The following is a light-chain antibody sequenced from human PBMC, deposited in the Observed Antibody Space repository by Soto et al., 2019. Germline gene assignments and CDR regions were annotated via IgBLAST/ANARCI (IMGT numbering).Light chain of an antibody. CDR2: AAS. CDR3: QKYNSAPWT. J-gene: IGKJ1*01. Sequence: DIQMTQSPSSLSASVGDRVTITCLASQDISNYLAWYQQKPGKVPKVLISAASTLHSGVPSRISGSGSGTDFTLTISSLQPEDVATYYCQKYNSAPWTFGQGTKVEIK. CDR1: QDISNY. V-gene: IGKV1-27*01.